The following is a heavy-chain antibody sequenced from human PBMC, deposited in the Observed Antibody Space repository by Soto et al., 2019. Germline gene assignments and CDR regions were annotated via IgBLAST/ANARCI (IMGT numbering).Heavy chain of an antibody. Sequence: ASVKVSCKASGYTFTGYYMHWVRQAPGQGLEWMGWINPNSGGTNYAQKFQGWVTMTRDTSISTAYMELSRLRSDDTAVYYCAVAVTPSSGWSRGAFDIWGQGTMVTVSS. J-gene: IGHJ3*02. D-gene: IGHD6-19*01. CDR1: GYTFTGYY. V-gene: IGHV1-2*04. CDR3: AVAVTPSSGWSRGAFDI. CDR2: INPNSGGT.